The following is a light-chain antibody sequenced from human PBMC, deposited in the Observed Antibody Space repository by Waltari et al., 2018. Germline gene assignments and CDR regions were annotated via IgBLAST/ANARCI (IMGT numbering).Light chain of an antibody. J-gene: IGKJ5*01. V-gene: IGKV4-1*01. Sequence: DIVMTQSPDSLAVSLGERATINCKSSTTILYNTNNKNYLAWYQQKPRQPPKLLIYWASTRESGVPDRFSGSGSGTDFTLTISSLQAEDVAVYYCHQYYTTPITFGQGTRLEIK. CDR1: TTILYNTNNKNY. CDR2: WAS. CDR3: HQYYTTPIT.